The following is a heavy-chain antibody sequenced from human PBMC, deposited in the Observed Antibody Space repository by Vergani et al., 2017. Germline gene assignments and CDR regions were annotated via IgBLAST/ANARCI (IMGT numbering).Heavy chain of an antibody. CDR2: IYYSGSA. V-gene: IGHV4-39*01. CDR3: ARHSTVEWLVKLGWIDP. D-gene: IGHD6-19*01. Sequence: QLQLQESGPGLVKPSATLSLTCSVSGASIRSSNYYWGWIRQPPGKGLEWIASIYYSGSAYYNPSLKSRVTISVDTSKNQFSLTLSSVTAADTAVYFCARHSTVEWLVKLGWIDPWGQGSLVTVSS. CDR1: GASIRSSNYY. J-gene: IGHJ5*02.